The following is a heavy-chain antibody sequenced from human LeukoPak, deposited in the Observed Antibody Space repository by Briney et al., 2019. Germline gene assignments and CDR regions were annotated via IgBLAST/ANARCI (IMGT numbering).Heavy chain of an antibody. CDR2: ISNDGSNK. CDR3: AGDLSDYDYVWGSGDY. CDR1: GFTFSSYA. Sequence: GSLRLSCAASGFTFSSYAMHWVRQAPGKELEWVADISNDGSNKYYADSVKGRFTISRDNSKNTLYLQMNSLRAEDTAVYYCAGDLSDYDYVWGSGDYWGQGTLVTVSS. V-gene: IGHV3-30*04. D-gene: IGHD3-16*01. J-gene: IGHJ4*02.